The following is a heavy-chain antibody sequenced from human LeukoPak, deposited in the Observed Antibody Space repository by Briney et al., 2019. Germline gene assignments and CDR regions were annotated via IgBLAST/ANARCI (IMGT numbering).Heavy chain of an antibody. J-gene: IGHJ3*02. CDR2: ISGSGGST. Sequence: GGSLRLSCAASGFTFSSYAMSWVRQAPGKGLEWVSAISGSGGSTYYADSVKGRFTISRDNSKNTLYQQMNSLRAEDTAVYYCAIPFDYHDAFDIWGQGTMVTVSS. V-gene: IGHV3-23*01. CDR3: AIPFDYHDAFDI. D-gene: IGHD5-12*01. CDR1: GFTFSSYA.